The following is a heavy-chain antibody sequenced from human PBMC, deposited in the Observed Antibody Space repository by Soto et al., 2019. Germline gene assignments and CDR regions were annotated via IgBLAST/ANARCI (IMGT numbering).Heavy chain of an antibody. V-gene: IGHV1-2*02. CDR3: ARVPYTRGVVVAATNYGMDV. Sequence: QVQLVQSGAEVKKPGASVKVSCKASGYTFTGYYMHWVRQAPGQGLEWMGWINPNSGGTNYAQKFQGRVTMTRDTSISTAYMELSRLRSDDTAVYYCARVPYTRGVVVAATNYGMDVWGQGTTVTVSS. CDR1: GYTFTGYY. D-gene: IGHD2-15*01. J-gene: IGHJ6*02. CDR2: INPNSGGT.